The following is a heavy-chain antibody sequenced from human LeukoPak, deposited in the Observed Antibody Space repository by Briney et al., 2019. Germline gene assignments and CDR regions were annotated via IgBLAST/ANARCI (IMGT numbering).Heavy chain of an antibody. Sequence: GSLRLSCAASGFTFSSHAMSWVRQAPGKGLEWVSAITSGSGSNVYYTDSLKGRFTISGDNSKNTLYLHMNSLRAEDTAVYYCARHGSWSFDYWGQGTLLTVSA. V-gene: IGHV3-23*01. CDR1: GFTFSSHA. CDR2: ITSGSGSNV. CDR3: ARHGSWSFDY. D-gene: IGHD6-13*01. J-gene: IGHJ4*02.